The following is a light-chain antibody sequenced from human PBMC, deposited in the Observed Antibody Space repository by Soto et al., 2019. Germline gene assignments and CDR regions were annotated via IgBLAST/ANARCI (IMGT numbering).Light chain of an antibody. J-gene: IGLJ1*01. CDR1: NSDIGAYNY. V-gene: IGLV2-14*03. CDR3: NSYTSTYTAV. CDR2: DAR. Sequence: QSALTQPASVSGSPGQSITISCTGTNSDIGAYNYVSWYQHHPGKAPKVLIYDARNRPSGVSSRFSGSKSGNTASLTIFGLQAEDEANYYCNSYTSTYTAVFGTGTKLTVL.